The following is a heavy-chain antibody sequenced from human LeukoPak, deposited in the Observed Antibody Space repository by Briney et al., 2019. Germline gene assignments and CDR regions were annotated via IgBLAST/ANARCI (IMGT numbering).Heavy chain of an antibody. CDR1: GFTFDDYA. J-gene: IGHJ4*02. CDR2: ISWNSGSI. V-gene: IGHV3-9*01. Sequence: GGSLRLSCAAFGFTFDDYAMHWVRQAPGKGLEWVSGISWNSGSIGYADSVKGRFTISRDNAKNSLYLQMNSLRAEDTALYYCAKDPQYSSSWSFDYWGQGTLVTVSS. CDR3: AKDPQYSSSWSFDY. D-gene: IGHD6-13*01.